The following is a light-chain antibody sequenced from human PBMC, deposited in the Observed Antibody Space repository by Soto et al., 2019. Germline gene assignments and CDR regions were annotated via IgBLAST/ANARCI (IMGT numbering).Light chain of an antibody. CDR3: SSYAGSNTWV. J-gene: IGLJ3*02. V-gene: IGLV2-8*01. CDR1: SSDVGDYNY. CDR2: EVS. Sequence: QSALTQPPSASGSPGQSVTISCTGTSSDVGDYNYVSWYQQHPGKAPKLMIYEVSKRPSGVPDRFPGSKSGNTASLTVSGLQDEDEADYYCSSYAGSNTWVFGGGTKLTVL.